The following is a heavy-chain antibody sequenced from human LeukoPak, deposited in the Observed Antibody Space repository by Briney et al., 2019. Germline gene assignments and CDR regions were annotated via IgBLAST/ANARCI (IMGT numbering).Heavy chain of an antibody. J-gene: IGHJ6*02. V-gene: IGHV3-23*01. CDR1: GVSFSSNA. Sequence: LRLSCEASGVSFSSNARRWVHHDPGKGLEWVSAISGSGGSTYYADSVKGRFTISRDNSKNTLYLQMNSLRAEDTAVYYCARIVVVPAASHGMDVWGQGTTVTVSS. CDR2: ISGSGGST. CDR3: ARIVVVPAASHGMDV. D-gene: IGHD2-2*01.